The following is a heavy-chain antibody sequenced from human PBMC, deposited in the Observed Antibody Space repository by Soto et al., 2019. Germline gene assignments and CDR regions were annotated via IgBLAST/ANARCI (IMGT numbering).Heavy chain of an antibody. D-gene: IGHD3-16*01. Sequence: PGGSLRLSCAASGFTFSSYAMSWVRQAPGKGLEWVSAISGSGGSTYYADSVKGRFTISRDNSKNTLYLQMNSLRAEDTALYYCAKDLVLHYVRYFDYWGQGTLVTVSS. CDR1: GFTFSSYA. J-gene: IGHJ4*02. CDR2: ISGSGGST. V-gene: IGHV3-23*01. CDR3: AKDLVLHYVRYFDY.